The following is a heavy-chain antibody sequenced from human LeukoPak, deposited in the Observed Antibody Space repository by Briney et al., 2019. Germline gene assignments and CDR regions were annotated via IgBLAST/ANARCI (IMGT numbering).Heavy chain of an antibody. J-gene: IGHJ4*02. D-gene: IGHD4-17*01. CDR2: ISTQSGNT. CDR3: ARGAYGDK. V-gene: IGHV1-18*01. CDR1: GYTLTSYG. Sequence: ASVKVSCKASGYTLTSYGINWLRQAPGQGLEWMGWISTQSGNTNYAQKVQGRLTLTTDRSTNTAYMELRSLRSDDTAVYYCARGAYGDKWGQGTMVTVSS.